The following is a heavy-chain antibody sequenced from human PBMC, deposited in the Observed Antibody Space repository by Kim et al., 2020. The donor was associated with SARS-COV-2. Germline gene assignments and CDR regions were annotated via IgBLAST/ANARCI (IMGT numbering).Heavy chain of an antibody. CDR2: ISAYNGNT. Sequence: ASVKVSCKASGYTFTSYGISWVRQAPGQGLEWMGWISAYNGNTNYAQKLQGRVTMTTDTSTSTAYMELRSLRSDDTAVYYCARDRRRYSGSDAFDIWGQGTMVTVSS. J-gene: IGHJ3*02. V-gene: IGHV1-18*01. CDR3: ARDRRRYSGSDAFDI. CDR1: GYTFTSYG. D-gene: IGHD5-12*01.